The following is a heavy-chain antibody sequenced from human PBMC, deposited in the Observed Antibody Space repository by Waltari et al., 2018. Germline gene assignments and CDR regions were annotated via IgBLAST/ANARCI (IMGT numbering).Heavy chain of an antibody. CDR2: INPNSGGT. D-gene: IGHD3-3*01. V-gene: IGHV1-2*06. CDR3: ARAETIFGVAYPDY. J-gene: IGHJ4*02. Sequence: QVQLVQSGAEVKKPGASVKVSCKASGYTFTGYYMHWVRQAPGQGLEWMGRINPNSGGTNYAQKCQGRVTMTRDTSISTAYMELSRLRSDDTAVYYCARAETIFGVAYPDYWGQGTLVTVSS. CDR1: GYTFTGYY.